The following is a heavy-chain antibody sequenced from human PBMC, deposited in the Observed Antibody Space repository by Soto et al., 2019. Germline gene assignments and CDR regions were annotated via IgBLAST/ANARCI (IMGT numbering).Heavy chain of an antibody. CDR3: ARDLDWSFDY. D-gene: IGHD3-9*01. CDR2: IHGSGTAI. J-gene: IGHJ4*02. CDR1: GFTFSSYS. V-gene: IGHV3-48*02. Sequence: EVQLVESGGGLAQPGGSLRLSCAASGFTFSSYSMNWVRQAPGKGLEWISFIHGSGTAIYDTDSVKGRFTISRDNARKSLYLQMNSLRDEDTAVYYCARDLDWSFDYWGQGTLVTVSS.